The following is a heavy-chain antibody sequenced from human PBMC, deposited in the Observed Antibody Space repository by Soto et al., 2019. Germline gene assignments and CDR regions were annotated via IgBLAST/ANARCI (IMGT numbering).Heavy chain of an antibody. V-gene: IGHV3-30*18. Sequence: GGSLRLSWAASGFTFSSYGMHWVRQAPGKGLEWVAVISYDGSNKYYADSVKGRFTISRDNSKNTLYLQMNSLRAEDTAVYYCAKDWGYCTNGVCENAFDIWGQGTMVTVSS. J-gene: IGHJ3*02. CDR3: AKDWGYCTNGVCENAFDI. CDR2: ISYDGSNK. CDR1: GFTFSSYG. D-gene: IGHD2-8*01.